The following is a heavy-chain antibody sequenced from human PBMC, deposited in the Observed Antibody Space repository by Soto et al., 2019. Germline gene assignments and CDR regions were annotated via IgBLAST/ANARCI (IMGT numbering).Heavy chain of an antibody. CDR1: GGTFGSHG. Sequence: QVQLVQSGAEVKKPGSSVKVSCKASGGTFGSHGVAWVRQAPGQVVEWMGGFIAMLGTPTYAKKVQGRATITADESLTASYLELRSLRSEDTAVYFCARGAMAKFDYWGQGTVVTVSS. D-gene: IGHD5-18*01. J-gene: IGHJ4*02. CDR3: ARGAMAKFDY. V-gene: IGHV1-69*01. CDR2: FIAMLGTP.